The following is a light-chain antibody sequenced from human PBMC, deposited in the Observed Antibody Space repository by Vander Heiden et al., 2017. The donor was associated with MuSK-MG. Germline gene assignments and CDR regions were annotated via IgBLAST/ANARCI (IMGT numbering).Light chain of an antibody. Sequence: IQMTQSPSSLSASVGDRVTITCRASQSISSYLNWYQQKPGKAPKLLIYAASSVQSGVPSRFSGSGSGTDFTLTISRLQPEDFATYYCQQSDSTPQDFGGGTKVEIK. V-gene: IGKV1-39*01. CDR3: QQSDSTPQD. J-gene: IGKJ4*01. CDR1: QSISSY. CDR2: AAS.